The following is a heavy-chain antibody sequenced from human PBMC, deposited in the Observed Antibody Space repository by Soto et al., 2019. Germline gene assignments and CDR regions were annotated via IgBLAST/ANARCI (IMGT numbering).Heavy chain of an antibody. CDR3: ARRMDYGSGRGYYYYYYMDV. D-gene: IGHD3-10*01. V-gene: IGHV4-34*01. Sequence: SETLSLTCAVYGGSFSGYYWSWIRQPPGKGLEWIGEINHSGSTNYNPSLKSRVTISVDTSKNQFPLKLSSVAAADTAVYYCARRMDYGSGRGYYYYYYMDVWGKGTTVTVSS. CDR2: INHSGST. J-gene: IGHJ6*03. CDR1: GGSFSGYY.